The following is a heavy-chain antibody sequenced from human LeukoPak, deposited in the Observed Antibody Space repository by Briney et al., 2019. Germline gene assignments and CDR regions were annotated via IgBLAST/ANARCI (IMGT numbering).Heavy chain of an antibody. CDR3: AKAYGSGSYAAPLDY. V-gene: IGHV3-9*01. CDR2: ISWNSGSI. CDR1: GFTFDDYA. J-gene: IGHJ4*02. D-gene: IGHD3-10*01. Sequence: AGGSLRLSCAASGFTFDDYAMHWVRQAPGKGLEWVSGISWNSGSIGYADSVKGRFTISRDNAKNSLYLQMNSLRAEDTALYYCAKAYGSGSYAAPLDYWGQGTLVTVSS.